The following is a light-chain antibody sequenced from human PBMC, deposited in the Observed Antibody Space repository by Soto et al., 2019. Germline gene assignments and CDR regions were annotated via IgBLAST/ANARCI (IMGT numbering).Light chain of an antibody. CDR1: SSNIGAGYD. CDR2: GNS. V-gene: IGLV1-40*01. J-gene: IGLJ1*01. CDR3: QSYDSSLNYV. Sequence: QSVLTQPPSVSGAPGQRVTISCTGSSSNIGAGYDVHWYQQLPGTAPKLLIYGNSNRPSGVPAPFSGSKSGTSASLALTGLHSEDEDDYYCQSYDSSLNYVFGTGTKLTVL.